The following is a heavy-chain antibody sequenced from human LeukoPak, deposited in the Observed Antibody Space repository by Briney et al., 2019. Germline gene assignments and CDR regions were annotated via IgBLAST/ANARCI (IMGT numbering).Heavy chain of an antibody. CDR2: ISYDGSNK. CDR3: ARDLRGATTPGYFDY. CDR1: GFTFSSYA. Sequence: GGSLRLSCAASGFTFSSYAMHWVRQAPGKGLEWVAVISYDGSNKYYADPVKGRFTISRDNSKNTLYLQMNSLRAEDTAVYYCARDLRGATTPGYFDYWGQGTLVTVSS. V-gene: IGHV3-30-3*01. D-gene: IGHD1-26*01. J-gene: IGHJ4*02.